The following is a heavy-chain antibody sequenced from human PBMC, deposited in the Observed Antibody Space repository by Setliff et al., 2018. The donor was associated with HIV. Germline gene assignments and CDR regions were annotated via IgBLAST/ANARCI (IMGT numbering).Heavy chain of an antibody. J-gene: IGHJ4*02. CDR2: IYYSGRT. V-gene: IGHV4-39*01. CDR3: ARHPSYSSDHPPLYFDY. D-gene: IGHD6-19*01. CDR1: GGSISSGAYY. Sequence: LSLTCTFSGGSISSGAYYWGWIRQPPGKGLEWIGSIYYSGRTYYNPPLKSRLTISVDTSKNHFSLTLNSVTAADTAVYYCARHPSYSSDHPPLYFDYWGQGTLVTVSS.